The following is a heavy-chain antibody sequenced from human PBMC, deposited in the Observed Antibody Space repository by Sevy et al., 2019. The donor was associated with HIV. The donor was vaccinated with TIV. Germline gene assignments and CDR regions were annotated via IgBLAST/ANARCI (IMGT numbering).Heavy chain of an antibody. J-gene: IGHJ6*02. V-gene: IGHV1-18*01. CDR1: GYTFTNYD. Sequence: ASVKVSCKASGYTFTNYDITWVRQAPGQGLEWMGWITTYNGKTNYVEKLQGRVTMTTDTSTSTAYMELRSLRSDDTAVYYCARVHGLVPAAIYPNYGMDVWGQGTTVTVSS. D-gene: IGHD2-2*01. CDR2: ITTYNGKT. CDR3: ARVHGLVPAAIYPNYGMDV.